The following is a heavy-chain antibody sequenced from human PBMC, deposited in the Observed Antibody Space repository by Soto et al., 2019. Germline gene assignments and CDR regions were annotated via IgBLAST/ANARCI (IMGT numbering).Heavy chain of an antibody. CDR1: GGTFSSYC. CDR3: GRERRVYSGSYCASGDSVCHI. Sequence: QVQLVQSGAEVKKPGSSVTVSCKASGGTFSSYCISWVRQAPGQGLEWMGGIIPIFGTANYAQKFQGRVTVVADEATGTEGMELRCMISADKAVYYCGRERRVYSGSYCASGDSVCHIWGQRTLVT. CDR2: IIPIFGTA. V-gene: IGHV1-69*01. D-gene: IGHD1-26*01. J-gene: IGHJ3*02.